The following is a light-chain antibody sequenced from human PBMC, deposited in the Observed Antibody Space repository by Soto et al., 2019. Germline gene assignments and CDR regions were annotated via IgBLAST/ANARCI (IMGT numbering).Light chain of an antibody. CDR1: QSISSW. CDR3: QQYNSMGT. V-gene: IGKV1-5*01. J-gene: IGKJ1*01. Sequence: DIQMTQSPSTLSASVGDRVTITCRASQSISSWLAWYQQKPGKAPNLLIYDASSLESGVPSRFSGSGSGTEFTLTIRSLKPDDFATYYCQQYNSMGTFGQGTKVDIK. CDR2: DAS.